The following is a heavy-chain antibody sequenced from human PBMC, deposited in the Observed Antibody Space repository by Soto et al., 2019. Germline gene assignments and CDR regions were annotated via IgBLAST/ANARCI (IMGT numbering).Heavy chain of an antibody. V-gene: IGHV4-39*01. CDR1: GGSISSSSYY. J-gene: IGHJ3*02. Sequence: PSETLSLTCTVSGGSISSSSYYWGWIRQPPGKGLEWIGSIYYSGSTYYNPSLKSRVTISVDTSKNQFSLKLSSVTAADTAVYYCASGAAAAQYDAFDIWGQGTMVTVSS. CDR2: IYYSGST. CDR3: ASGAAAAQYDAFDI. D-gene: IGHD6-13*01.